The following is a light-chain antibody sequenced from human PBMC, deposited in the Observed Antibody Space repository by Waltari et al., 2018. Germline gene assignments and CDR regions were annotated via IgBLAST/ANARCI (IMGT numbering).Light chain of an antibody. CDR3: ASYTSSSNYV. V-gene: IGLV2-14*03. J-gene: IGLJ1*01. CDR2: DVT. CDR1: RSDVGGYDF. Sequence: HSALTQPASVSGSPGQSITISCTGTRSDVGGYDFVSWYRQHPEKAHNLIIFDVTERPSGISARLSGSKSGNTASLTISGLQSDDDADYYCASYTSSSNYVFGSGTTVTV.